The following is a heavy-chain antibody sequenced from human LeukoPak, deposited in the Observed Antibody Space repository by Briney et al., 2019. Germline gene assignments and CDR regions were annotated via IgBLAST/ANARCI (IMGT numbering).Heavy chain of an antibody. Sequence: SGPALVKPTETLTLTCNFSGFSLTTTGVRVGWIRQPPGKAPEWLVAIYWNDSKYYRPSLQNRVAVTKDTSNTQVVLTMTNTDPVDTATYYCAKYGAGWFFDYWGQGVLVTVSS. V-gene: IGHV2-5*01. CDR2: IYWNDSK. D-gene: IGHD6-19*01. J-gene: IGHJ4*02. CDR3: AKYGAGWFFDY. CDR1: GFSLTTTGVR.